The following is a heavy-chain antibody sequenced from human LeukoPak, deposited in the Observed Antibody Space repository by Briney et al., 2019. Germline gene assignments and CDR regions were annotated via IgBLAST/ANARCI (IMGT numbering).Heavy chain of an antibody. CDR2: IWYDGSNK. J-gene: IGHJ3*02. D-gene: IGHD2-2*02. Sequence: GGSLRLSCAASGFTFSSYGMHWVRQAPGKGLEWVAVIWYDGSNKYYADSVKGRFTISRDNSRNTLYLQMNSLRAEDTAVYYCAKGEYCSSTSCYIGAFDIWGQGTMVTVSS. CDR3: AKGEYCSSTSCYIGAFDI. CDR1: GFTFSSYG. V-gene: IGHV3-33*06.